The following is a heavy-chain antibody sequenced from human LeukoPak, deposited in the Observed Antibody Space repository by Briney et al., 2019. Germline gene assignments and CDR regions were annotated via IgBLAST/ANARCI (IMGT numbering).Heavy chain of an antibody. Sequence: GGSLRLSCAASGFTFDDYAMHWVRQAPGKGLEWVSGISWNSGSIGYADSVKGRFTISRDNAKNSLYLQMNSLRAEDMALYYCATQQQGYFDYWGQGALVTVSS. J-gene: IGHJ4*02. V-gene: IGHV3-9*03. CDR2: ISWNSGSI. CDR1: GFTFDDYA. D-gene: IGHD6-13*01. CDR3: ATQQQGYFDY.